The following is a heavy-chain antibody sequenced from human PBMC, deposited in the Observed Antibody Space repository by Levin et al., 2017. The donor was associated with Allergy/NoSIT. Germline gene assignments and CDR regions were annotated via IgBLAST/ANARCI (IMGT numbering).Heavy chain of an antibody. CDR3: AKTRGYCSGGNCYPTPNYYFGMDV. Sequence: GESLKISCKASGYTLTDYYLFWVRQAPGQGLEWMGWINPKSGGTNYSQKFLGRVTMTRDTAISTAYMELSRLISDDTAVYYCAKTRGYCSGGNCYPTPNYYFGMDVWGQGTTVTVSS. CDR1: GYTLTDYY. CDR2: INPKSGGT. J-gene: IGHJ6*02. D-gene: IGHD2-15*01. V-gene: IGHV1-2*02.